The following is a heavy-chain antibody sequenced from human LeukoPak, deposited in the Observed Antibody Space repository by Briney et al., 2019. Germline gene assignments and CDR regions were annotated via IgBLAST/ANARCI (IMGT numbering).Heavy chain of an antibody. CDR3: ARQGRSYINPNRGWFDP. D-gene: IGHD2/OR15-2a*01. CDR2: LSSTSSDK. V-gene: IGHV3-21*06. Sequence: GSLRLSCAASGFSFSSYSMNWVRQAPGKGLEWVSSLSSTSSDKRYAESVTGRFTISRDNPENSVFLQMNSLRVEDTAVYYCARQGRSYINPNRGWFDPWGQGTLVIVSS. CDR1: GFSFSSYS. J-gene: IGHJ5*02.